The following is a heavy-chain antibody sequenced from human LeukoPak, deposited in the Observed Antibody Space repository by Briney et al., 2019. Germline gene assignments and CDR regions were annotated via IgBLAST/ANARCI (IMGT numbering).Heavy chain of an antibody. V-gene: IGHV4-38-2*02. CDR2: IYHSGST. D-gene: IGHD3-22*01. CDR3: AREDLYYYDSSGFIDY. J-gene: IGHJ4*02. CDR1: GYSISSGYY. Sequence: SQTLSLTCTVSGYSISSGYYWGWIRPPPGKGREWIGSIYHSGSTYYNPSLKSRVTISVDTSKNQFSLKLSSVTAADTAVYYCAREDLYYYDSSGFIDYWGQGTLVTVSS.